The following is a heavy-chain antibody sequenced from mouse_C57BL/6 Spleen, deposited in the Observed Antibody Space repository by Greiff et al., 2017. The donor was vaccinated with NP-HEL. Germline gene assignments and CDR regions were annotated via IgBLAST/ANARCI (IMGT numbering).Heavy chain of an antibody. D-gene: IGHD2-4*01. V-gene: IGHV1-64*01. CDR2: IHPNSGST. CDR3: ARDYDRGLYAMDY. CDR1: GYTFTSYW. J-gene: IGHJ4*01. Sequence: QVQLQQPGAELVKPGASVKLSCKASGYTFTSYWMHWVKQRPGQGLEWIGMIHPNSGSTNYNEKFKSKATLTVDKSSSTAYMQLSSLTSEDSAVYYCARDYDRGLYAMDYWGQGTSVTVSS.